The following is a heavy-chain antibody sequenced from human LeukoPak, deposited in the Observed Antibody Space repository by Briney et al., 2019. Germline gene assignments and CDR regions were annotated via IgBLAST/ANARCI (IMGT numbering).Heavy chain of an antibody. J-gene: IGHJ4*02. CDR3: ARANTYYDFWKAFDY. Sequence: GGSLRLSCAASGFTVSSNYMSWVRQAPGKGLEWVSVIYSGGSTYYAGSVKGRFTISRDNSKNTLYLQMNSLRAEDTAVYYCARANTYYDFWKAFDYWGQGTLVTVSS. V-gene: IGHV3-53*01. CDR2: IYSGGST. D-gene: IGHD3-3*01. CDR1: GFTVSSNY.